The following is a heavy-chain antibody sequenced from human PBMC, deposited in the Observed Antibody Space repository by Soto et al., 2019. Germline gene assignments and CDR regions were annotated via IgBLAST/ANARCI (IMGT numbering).Heavy chain of an antibody. CDR3: AKDLGYCSGGSCYDYYYGMDV. J-gene: IGHJ6*02. D-gene: IGHD2-15*01. V-gene: IGHV3-30*18. CDR1: GFTFSSYG. Sequence: SGGSLRLSCAASGFTFSSYGMHWVRQAPGKGLEWVAVISYDGSNKYYADSVKGRFTISRDNSKNTLYLQMNSLRAEDTAVYYCAKDLGYCSGGSCYDYYYGMDVWGQGTTVTVSS. CDR2: ISYDGSNK.